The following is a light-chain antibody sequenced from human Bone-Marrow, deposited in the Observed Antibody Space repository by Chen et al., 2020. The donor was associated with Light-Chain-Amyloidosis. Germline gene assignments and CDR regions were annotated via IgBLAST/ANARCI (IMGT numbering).Light chain of an antibody. CDR2: KAS. CDR3: QQYNTYPWT. Sequence: DFQMTQSPSSLSASVSDRVTLTCRASQSIGTWLAWYQQIPGKAPKLLIYKASSLESGVPSRFSGSGSGTEFTLTISSLQPDDFATYYCQQYNTYPWTFGQGTKVEIK. J-gene: IGKJ1*01. V-gene: IGKV1-5*03. CDR1: QSIGTW.